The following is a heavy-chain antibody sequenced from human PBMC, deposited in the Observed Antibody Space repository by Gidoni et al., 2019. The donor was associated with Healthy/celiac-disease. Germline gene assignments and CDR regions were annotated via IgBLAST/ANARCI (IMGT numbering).Heavy chain of an antibody. CDR1: GFTFSNAW. Sequence: EVQLVESGGGLVTPGGSLRLSCAASGFTFSNAWMSWVRQAPGKGLEWVGRIKSKTDGGTTDYAAPVKGRFTISRDDSKNTLYLQMNSLKTEDTAVYYCTTGGIAVAGDFDYWGQGTLVTVSS. V-gene: IGHV3-15*01. CDR3: TTGGIAVAGDFDY. J-gene: IGHJ4*02. D-gene: IGHD6-19*01. CDR2: IKSKTDGGTT.